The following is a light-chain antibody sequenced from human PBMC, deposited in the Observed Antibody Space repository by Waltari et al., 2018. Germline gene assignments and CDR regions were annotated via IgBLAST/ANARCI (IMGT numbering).Light chain of an antibody. CDR2: YKSDSEK. J-gene: IGLJ3*02. CDR3: MFWPSNVWV. V-gene: IGLV5-37*01. CDR1: SDINVGDFN. Sequence: QPVLTQPPSSSASPGESARLTCTLPSDINVGDFNIYWYQPRTGSPPRFLLYYKSDSEKAQGSGVPSRFSGSKDASANAGILRISGLQSEDEADYYCMFWPSNVWVFGGGTKLTVL.